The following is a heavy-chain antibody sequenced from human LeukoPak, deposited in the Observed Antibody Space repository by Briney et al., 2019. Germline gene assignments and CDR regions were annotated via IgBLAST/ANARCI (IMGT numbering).Heavy chain of an antibody. CDR3: ARAEGYYDILTGVDY. Sequence: GGSLRLSCAASGFTFSSYGMHWVRQAPGKGLEWVAVIWYDGSNKYYADSVKGRFTISRDNSKNTLYLQMNSLRAEDTAVYYCARAEGYYDILTGVDYWGQGTLVTVSS. D-gene: IGHD3-9*01. CDR2: IWYDGSNK. J-gene: IGHJ4*02. V-gene: IGHV3-33*01. CDR1: GFTFSSYG.